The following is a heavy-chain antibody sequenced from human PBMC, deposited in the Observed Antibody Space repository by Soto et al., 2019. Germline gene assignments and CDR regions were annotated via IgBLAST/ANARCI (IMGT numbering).Heavy chain of an antibody. CDR2: ISGSGGST. V-gene: IGHV3-23*01. D-gene: IGHD2-2*01. CDR1: GLTFSSYA. J-gene: IGHJ6*02. CDR3: AKVDTSSSTLDYYYYGMDV. Sequence: PGGSLRLSGAACGLTFSSYAMSWVLQAPGNGLEWVSAISGSGGSTYYADSVKGRFTISRDNSKNTLYLQMNSLRADDTAVYYCAKVDTSSSTLDYYYYGMDVWGQGTTVPVSS.